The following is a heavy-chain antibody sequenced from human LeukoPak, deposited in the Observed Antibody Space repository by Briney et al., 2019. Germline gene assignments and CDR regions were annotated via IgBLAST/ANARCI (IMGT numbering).Heavy chain of an antibody. CDR1: GGSISSYY. J-gene: IGHJ3*02. V-gene: IGHV4-59*01. Sequence: ASETLSLTCTVSGGSISSYYWSGIRQPPGKGLEWIGYIYYSGSTNYNPSLKSRVTISVDTSKNQFSLKLSSVTAADTAVYYCARDEDGYNSAFDIWGQGTMVTVSS. D-gene: IGHD5-24*01. CDR3: ARDEDGYNSAFDI. CDR2: IYYSGST.